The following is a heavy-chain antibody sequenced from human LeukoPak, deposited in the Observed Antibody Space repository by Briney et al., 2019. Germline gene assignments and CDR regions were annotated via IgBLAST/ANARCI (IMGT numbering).Heavy chain of an antibody. CDR2: IYHSGST. J-gene: IGHJ5*02. D-gene: IGHD3-10*01. Sequence: PSQTLSLTCAVSGGSISSGGYSWSWIRQPPGKGLEWIGYIYHSGSTYYNPSLKSRVTISVDRSKNQFSLKLSSVTAADTAVYYCARGHYGSGSYYKLGFDPRGQGTLVTVSS. CDR3: ARGHYGSGSYYKLGFDP. V-gene: IGHV4-30-2*01. CDR1: GGSISSGGYS.